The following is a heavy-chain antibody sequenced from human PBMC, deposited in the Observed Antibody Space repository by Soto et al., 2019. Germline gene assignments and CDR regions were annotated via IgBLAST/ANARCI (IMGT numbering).Heavy chain of an antibody. CDR2: ISSDGSST. J-gene: IGHJ4*02. Sequence: EVQLVESGGGLVQPGGYLRLSCAASGFTLRGYWMHWVRQAPGKGLVWVSRISSDGSSTSYADSVKGRFTISRDNAKNTLYLQMNSLRAEDTAVYYCAKDGRLGQFDYWGQGTLVTASS. CDR1: GFTLRGYW. D-gene: IGHD1-1*01. V-gene: IGHV3-74*01. CDR3: AKDGRLGQFDY.